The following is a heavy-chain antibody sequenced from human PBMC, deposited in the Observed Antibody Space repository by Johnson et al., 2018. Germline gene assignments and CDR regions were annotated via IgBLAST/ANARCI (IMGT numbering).Heavy chain of an antibody. Sequence: VQLVESGGGLVQPGGSLRLSCTASGSTLSSPGMNWVRQAPGQGLEWISYISRSKTFIFYADSVKGRFTISREDAENSLVLQRNSLRAEETAVYYCVGDRGYAFEISGQGTMVTVSS. D-gene: IGHD3-10*01. CDR1: GSTLSSPG. V-gene: IGHV3-48*01. CDR3: VGDRGYAFEI. J-gene: IGHJ3*02. CDR2: ISRSKTFI.